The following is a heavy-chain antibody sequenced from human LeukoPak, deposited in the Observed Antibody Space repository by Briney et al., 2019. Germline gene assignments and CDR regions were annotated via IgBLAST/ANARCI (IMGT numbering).Heavy chain of an antibody. CDR1: GFTFSSYW. D-gene: IGHD3-16*01. V-gene: IGHV3-74*01. CDR3: ARGNYVFRDLDY. J-gene: IGHJ4*02. Sequence: GGSLRLSCAASGFTFSSYWMHWVRQAPGKGLVWVSRINSDGSSTSYADSVKGRFTISRDNAKNTLYLQMNSLRAEDTAVYYCARGNYVFRDLDYWGQGTLVTVSS. CDR2: INSDGSST.